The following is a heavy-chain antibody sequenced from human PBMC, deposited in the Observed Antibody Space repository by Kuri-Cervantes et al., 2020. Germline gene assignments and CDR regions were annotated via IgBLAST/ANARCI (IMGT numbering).Heavy chain of an antibody. D-gene: IGHD6-19*01. V-gene: IGHV3-15*01. J-gene: IGHJ4*02. CDR2: IKSKTDGGTT. CDR3: AKLRIAVADTTDY. Sequence: GESLKISCAASGFTFSNAWMSWVRQAPGKGLEWVGRIKSKTDGGTTDYAAPVKGRFTISRDNSKNTLYLQMNSLRAEDTAVYYCAKLRIAVADTTDYWGQGTLVTVSS. CDR1: GFTFSNAW.